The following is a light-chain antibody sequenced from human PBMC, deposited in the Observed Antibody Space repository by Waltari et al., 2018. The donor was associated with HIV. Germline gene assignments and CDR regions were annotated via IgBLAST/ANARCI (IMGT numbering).Light chain of an antibody. CDR2: GAS. CDR1: QSVSSNS. CDR3: QQYGDSPET. V-gene: IGKV3-20*01. J-gene: IGKJ1*01. Sequence: IVLTQSPGTLSLSPGEGATLSCRASQSVSSNSIAWYQQKPGQAPRLLIYGASSRATGIPDRFSGSGSGTDFTLTISRLEPEDFAVYWCQQYGDSPETFGQGTKVEIK.